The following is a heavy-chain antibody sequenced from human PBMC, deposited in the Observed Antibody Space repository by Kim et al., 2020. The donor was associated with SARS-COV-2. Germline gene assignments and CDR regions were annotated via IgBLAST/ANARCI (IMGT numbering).Heavy chain of an antibody. Sequence: GGSLRLSCVASGFTFSAYAMSWVRQAPGKGLEWVSGITNDGGRTYYVDSVKGRFSISRDKSKNTLYLQMNNLRAEDTAVYYCAKVIGGYSYGYADYWGQGALVTVSS. D-gene: IGHD5-18*01. CDR3: AKVIGGYSYGYADY. V-gene: IGHV3-23*01. CDR1: GFTFSAYA. J-gene: IGHJ4*02. CDR2: ITNDGGRT.